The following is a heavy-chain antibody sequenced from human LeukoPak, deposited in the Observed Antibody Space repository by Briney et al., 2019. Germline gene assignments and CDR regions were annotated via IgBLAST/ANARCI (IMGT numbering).Heavy chain of an antibody. J-gene: IGHJ4*02. V-gene: IGHV4-59*01. D-gene: IGHD5-18*01. CDR1: GGSISSFY. CDR2: IYNSGIT. CDR3: AREDTSMVLD. Sequence: SETLSLTCTVSGGSISSFYWTWIRQPPGKGLEWIGYIYNSGITDYNPSLKSRVTISVDTSKNQFSLKLTSVTAADTAVYYCAREDTSMVLDWGQGTLVTVSS.